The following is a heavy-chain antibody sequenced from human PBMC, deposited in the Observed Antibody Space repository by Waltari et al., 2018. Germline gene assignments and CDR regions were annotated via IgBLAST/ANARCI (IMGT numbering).Heavy chain of an antibody. CDR2: IYYSGST. CDR1: GGSISSSSYY. D-gene: IGHD6-13*01. Sequence: QLQLQESGPGLVKPSETLSLTCTVSGGSISSSSYYWGWIRQPPGKGLEWIGSIYYSGSTYYNPSLKSRVTISVDTSKNQFSLKLSSVTAADTAVYYCTRDSWSSSWNVDYWGQGTLVTVSS. CDR3: TRDSWSSSWNVDY. J-gene: IGHJ4*02. V-gene: IGHV4-39*07.